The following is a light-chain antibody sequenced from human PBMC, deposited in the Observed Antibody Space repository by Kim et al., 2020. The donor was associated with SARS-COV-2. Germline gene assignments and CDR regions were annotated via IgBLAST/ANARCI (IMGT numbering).Light chain of an antibody. CDR2: SNN. V-gene: IGLV1-44*01. CDR3: AAWDDSLNGVV. CDR1: SSNIGSNT. Sequence: GQRVTISCSGSSSNIGSNTVHGYQQHPGTAPKLLIYSNNQRPSGVPDRFSCSKSGTSASLAISGLQSEDEADYYCAAWDDSLNGVVFGGGTQLTVL. J-gene: IGLJ2*01.